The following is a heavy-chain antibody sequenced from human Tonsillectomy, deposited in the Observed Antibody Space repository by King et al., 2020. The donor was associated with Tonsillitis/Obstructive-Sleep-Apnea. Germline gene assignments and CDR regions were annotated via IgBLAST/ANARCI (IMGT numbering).Heavy chain of an antibody. CDR3: ARILEYYDFWSAPGARDRYMDV. CDR1: GFSLSNARMG. V-gene: IGHV2-26*01. Sequence: VTLKESGPVLVKPTETLTLTCTVSGFSLSNARMGVSWIRQPPGKALEWLAHIFSNDEKSYSTSLKSRLTISKDTPKRQRVLTTTNMDPVDTATYYCARILEYYDFWSAPGARDRYMDVWGKGTTVTVSS. CDR2: IFSNDEK. J-gene: IGHJ6*03. D-gene: IGHD3-3*01.